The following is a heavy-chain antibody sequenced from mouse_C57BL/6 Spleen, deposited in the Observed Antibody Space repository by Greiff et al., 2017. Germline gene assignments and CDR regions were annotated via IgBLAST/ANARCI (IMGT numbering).Heavy chain of an antibody. D-gene: IGHD1-1*01. CDR2: IDPNSGGT. V-gene: IGHV1-72*01. CDR1: GYTFTSYW. J-gene: IGHJ3*01. CDR3: ARCEGVEAWFAY. Sequence: QVQLKQPGAELVKPGASVKLSCKASGYTFTSYWMHWVKQRPGRGLEWIGRIDPNSGGTKYNEKFKSKATLTVDKPSSTAYMQLSSLTSEDSAVYYCARCEGVEAWFAYWGQGTLVTVSA.